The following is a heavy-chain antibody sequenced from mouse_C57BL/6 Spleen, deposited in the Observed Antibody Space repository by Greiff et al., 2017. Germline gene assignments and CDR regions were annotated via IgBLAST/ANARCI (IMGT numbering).Heavy chain of an antibody. J-gene: IGHJ4*01. Sequence: QVQLKQPGAELVMPGASVKLSCKASGYTFTSYWMHWVKQRPGQGLEWIGEIDPSDSYTNYNQKFKGKSTLTVDKSSSTSYMQLSSLTSEDSAVYYCASAYGSSRYYAMDYWGQGTSVTVSS. CDR3: ASAYGSSRYYAMDY. D-gene: IGHD1-1*01. CDR2: IDPSDSYT. V-gene: IGHV1-69*01. CDR1: GYTFTSYW.